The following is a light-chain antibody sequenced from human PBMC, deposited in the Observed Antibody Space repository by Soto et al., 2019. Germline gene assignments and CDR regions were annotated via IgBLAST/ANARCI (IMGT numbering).Light chain of an antibody. CDR2: AAS. CDR1: QGIGVY. Sequence: DIQMTQSPSSLSASLGDRVTITCRASQGIGVYLAWFQQKPGKVPKLLIYAASALQSGVPSRFSGSGSGTDFTLTISSLQSEDIATYYCQKYNSAPRTFGGGTKVESK. J-gene: IGKJ4*01. V-gene: IGKV1-27*01. CDR3: QKYNSAPRT.